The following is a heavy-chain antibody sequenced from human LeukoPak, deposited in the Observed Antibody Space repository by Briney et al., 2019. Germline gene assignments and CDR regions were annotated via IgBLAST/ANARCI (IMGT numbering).Heavy chain of an antibody. CDR2: IYHSGST. CDR1: GYSISSGYY. CDR3: ARDGGTYGDYVLY. V-gene: IGHV4-38-2*02. Sequence: SETLSLTCTVSGYSISSGYYWGWIRQPPGKGLEWIGSIYHSGSTYYNPSLKSRVTISVDTSKNQFSLKLSSVTAADTAVYYCARDGGTYGDYVLYWGQGTLVTVSS. J-gene: IGHJ4*02. D-gene: IGHD4-17*01.